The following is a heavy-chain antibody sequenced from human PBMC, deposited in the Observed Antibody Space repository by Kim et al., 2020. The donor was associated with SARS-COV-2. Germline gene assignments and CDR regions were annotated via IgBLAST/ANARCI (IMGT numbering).Heavy chain of an antibody. D-gene: IGHD5-18*01. Sequence: PGGSLRLSCAASGFPFSSYAMSWVRQAPGKGLEWVSTISNRESGDYPHYANSVKGRFTISRDNSKSTLYLQMNSLRAEDTAVYYCVRDLIYNYAYWGQGTLVTVSS. CDR1: GFPFSSYA. CDR3: VRDLIYNYAY. J-gene: IGHJ4*02. CDR2: ISNRESGDYP. V-gene: IGHV3-23*01.